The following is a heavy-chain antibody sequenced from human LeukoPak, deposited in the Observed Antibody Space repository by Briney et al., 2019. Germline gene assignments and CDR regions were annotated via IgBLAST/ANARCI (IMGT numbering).Heavy chain of an antibody. V-gene: IGHV1-69*05. Sequence: SVKVSCKASGGTFSSYAISWVRQAPGQGLEWMGGIIPIFGTANYAQKFQGRVTITTDESTSTAYMELSSLRSEDTAVYYCARGDIGIAAAGPMGAYYYYYMDVWGKGATVTVSS. CDR2: IIPIFGTA. CDR1: GGTFSSYA. D-gene: IGHD6-13*01. J-gene: IGHJ6*03. CDR3: ARGDIGIAAAGPMGAYYYYYMDV.